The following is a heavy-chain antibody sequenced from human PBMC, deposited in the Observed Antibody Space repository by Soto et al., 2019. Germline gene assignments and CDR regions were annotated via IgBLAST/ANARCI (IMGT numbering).Heavy chain of an antibody. CDR2: IYYSGRT. V-gene: IGHV4-39*01. D-gene: IGHD2-21*02. Sequence: SETLSLTCIVSGESISSSSYYWGWIRQPPGKGLEWIGSIYYSGRTYYNPSFKSRVTISIDTPKNQFSLKLSSVTATDTAVYYCARQRTTVVTQAYFDHWGQGALVTVSS. CDR3: ARQRTTVVTQAYFDH. CDR1: GESISSSSYY. J-gene: IGHJ4*02.